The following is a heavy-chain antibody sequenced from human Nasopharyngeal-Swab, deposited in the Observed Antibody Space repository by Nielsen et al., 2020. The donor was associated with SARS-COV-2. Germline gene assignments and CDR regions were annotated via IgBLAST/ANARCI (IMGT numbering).Heavy chain of an antibody. CDR2: IRSKGNTYAT. CDR3: TRCGGGCYSGRDY. J-gene: IGHJ4*02. CDR1: GFTFSDSA. V-gene: IGHV3-73*01. Sequence: GESLKISCAASGFTFSDSAIHWVRQASGKGPEWVGRIRSKGNTYATAYAASAKGRFIIFRDDPTNTAYLQMNSLKTEDTAMYYCTRCGGGCYSGRDYWGQGTLVTVSS. D-gene: IGHD2-15*01.